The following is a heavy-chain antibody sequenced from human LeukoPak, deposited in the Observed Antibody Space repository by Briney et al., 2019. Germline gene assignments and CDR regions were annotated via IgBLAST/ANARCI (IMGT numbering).Heavy chain of an antibody. CDR2: FDPEDGET. CDR1: GYTLTELS. Sequence: GASVKVSCKVSGYTLTELSMHWVRQAPGKGLEWMGGFDPEDGETIYAQKFQGRVTMTEDTSTDTAYMELSSLRSEDTAVYYCATLHGVGPSYFKRNVDYWGQGTLVTVSS. D-gene: IGHD2/OR15-2a*01. J-gene: IGHJ4*02. CDR3: ATLHGVGPSYFKRNVDY. V-gene: IGHV1-24*01.